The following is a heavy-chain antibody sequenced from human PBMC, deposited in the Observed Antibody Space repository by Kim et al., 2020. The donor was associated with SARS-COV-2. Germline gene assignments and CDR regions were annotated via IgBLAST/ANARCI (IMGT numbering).Heavy chain of an antibody. V-gene: IGHV1-69*02. D-gene: IGHD6-25*01. CDR3: ARGRGAGARYYFDY. CDR1: GGTFSSYT. J-gene: IGHJ4*02. CDR2: IIPILGIA. Sequence: SVKVSCKASGGTFSSYTISWVRQAPGQGLEWMGRIIPILGIANYAQKFQGRVTITADKSTSTAYMELSSLRSEDTAVYYCARGRGAGARYYFDYWGQGTLVTVSS.